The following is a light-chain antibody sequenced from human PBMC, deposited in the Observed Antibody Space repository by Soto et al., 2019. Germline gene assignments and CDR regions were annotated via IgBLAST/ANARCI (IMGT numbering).Light chain of an antibody. CDR3: CSYAGTSAFVI. CDR1: TSDIGNYNL. CDR2: EGS. Sequence: QSVLTQPASVSGSPGQSITISCTGTTSDIGNYNLVSWYQQHPSKAPQLIIYEGSKRPSGVSNRFSGSKSGITASLTISGLQAEDEAGYYCCSYAGTSAFVIFGGGTKVTVL. J-gene: IGLJ2*01. V-gene: IGLV2-23*03.